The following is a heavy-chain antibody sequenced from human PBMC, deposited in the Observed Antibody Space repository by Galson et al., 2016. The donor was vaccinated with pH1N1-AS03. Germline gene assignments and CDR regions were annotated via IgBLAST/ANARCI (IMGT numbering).Heavy chain of an antibody. CDR2: ITSSGGSGPTI. J-gene: IGHJ4*02. CDR1: GFTFDDYY. CDR3: ARGWYDIWTGYLVDPFDY. V-gene: IGHV3-11*01. D-gene: IGHD3-9*01. Sequence: SLRLSCAASGFTFDDYYMSWIRQAPGRGLEWISCITSSGGSGPTIYYADSVKGRFTISRDDAKNSLYLQMNSLRADDTAVYYCARGWYDIWTGYLVDPFDYWGQGALVTVSS.